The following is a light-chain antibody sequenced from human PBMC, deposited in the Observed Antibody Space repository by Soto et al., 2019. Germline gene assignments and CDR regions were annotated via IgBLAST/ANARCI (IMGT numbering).Light chain of an antibody. V-gene: IGLV2-14*01. CDR1: SSXVGNYKY. CDR2: EVS. Sequence: QSALTQPASVSGSPGQSITISCTXXSSXVGNYKYVSWYQQHPGKAPKLMIYEVSNRPSGVSNRFSGSKSGNTASLTISGLQAEDETDYYCFSYTSSGSYVFGTGTKLTVL. CDR3: FSYTSSGSYV. J-gene: IGLJ1*01.